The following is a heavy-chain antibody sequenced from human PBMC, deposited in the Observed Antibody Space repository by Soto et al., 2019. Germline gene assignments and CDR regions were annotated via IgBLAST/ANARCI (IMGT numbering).Heavy chain of an antibody. J-gene: IGHJ5*02. V-gene: IGHV4-4*07. D-gene: IGHD1-1*01. CDR2: IYATGTT. CDR3: VXXGTKTLRDWFDP. CDR1: GASISGFY. Sequence: SETLSLTCTVSGASISGFYWSWIRKSAGKGLEWIGRIYATGTTDYNPSLKSRVMMSVDTSKKQFSLXLXXXXXADTAVYYCVXXGTKTLRDWFDPXGXXXSVTXS.